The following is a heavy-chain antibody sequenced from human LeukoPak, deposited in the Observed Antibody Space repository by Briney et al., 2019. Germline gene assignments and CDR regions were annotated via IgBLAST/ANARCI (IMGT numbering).Heavy chain of an antibody. V-gene: IGHV3-48*03. CDR1: GFTFRSYE. J-gene: IGHJ4*02. D-gene: IGHD3-10*01. CDR2: IRGSGSVI. Sequence: GGSLRLSCEASGFTFRSYEMNWVRQAPGKGLEWVSYIRGSGSVIYYADSVKGRFSISRDNGKNSLYLQMNSLRDEDTAVYYCVRNDYGSGSFGNYWGQGTLSPSPQ. CDR3: VRNDYGSGSFGNY.